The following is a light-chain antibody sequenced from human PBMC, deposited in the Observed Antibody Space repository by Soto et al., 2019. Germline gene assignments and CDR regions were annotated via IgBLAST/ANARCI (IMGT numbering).Light chain of an antibody. Sequence: DIVMTQSPDSLAVSLGERDTINCKSSQSVLSSSNNKNFLAWYQQKPGQSPKLLIYWASTRESGVPDRFSGSGSGTHFTLTISSLQAEDVAVYYCQQYYRIPYTFGQGTKLEIK. V-gene: IGKV4-1*01. CDR2: WAS. CDR1: QSVLSSSNNKNF. J-gene: IGKJ2*01. CDR3: QQYYRIPYT.